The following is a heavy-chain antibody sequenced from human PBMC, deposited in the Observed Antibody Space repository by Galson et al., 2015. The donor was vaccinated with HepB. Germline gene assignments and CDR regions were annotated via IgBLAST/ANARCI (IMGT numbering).Heavy chain of an antibody. CDR1: GFTFSSFL. CDR2: IWYDGSYK. J-gene: IGHJ6*02. Sequence: SLRLSCAASGFTFSSFLMHWVRQAPGKGLEWVAVIWYDGSYKFYADSVKGRFTLSRDNSKNTLVLQLNNLRVDDTAVYYCARQLLVGGGLDVWGQGTTVTVSS. D-gene: IGHD3-10*01. CDR3: ARQLLVGGGLDV. V-gene: IGHV3-33*01.